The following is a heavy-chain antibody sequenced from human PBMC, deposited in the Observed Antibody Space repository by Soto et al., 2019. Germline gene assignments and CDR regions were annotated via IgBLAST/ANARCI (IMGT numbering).Heavy chain of an antibody. CDR2: IIPIFGTA. D-gene: IGHD2-15*01. Sequence: QVPLVQSGAEVKKPGSSVKVSCKAPGGTFSSYAISWVRQAPGQGLEWMGGIIPIFGTAKYAQKFQGRVTITADESTSTGYMELSSMRSEDTAVYYCARSQGGSSSLDIYYYYYYGIDVWGQGTTVTVS. CDR3: ARSQGGSSSLDIYYYYYYGIDV. CDR1: GGTFSSYA. V-gene: IGHV1-69*01. J-gene: IGHJ6*02.